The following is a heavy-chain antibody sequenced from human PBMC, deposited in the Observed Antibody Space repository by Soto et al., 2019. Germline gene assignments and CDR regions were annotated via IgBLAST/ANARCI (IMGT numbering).Heavy chain of an antibody. V-gene: IGHV3-49*03. CDR3: TRVAIVDTAMANFDY. D-gene: IGHD5-18*01. Sequence: GGSLGLSCTASGFTFGDYAMSWFRQAPGKGLEWVGFIRSEAYGGTTEYAASVKGRFTISRDDSKSIAYLQMNSLKTEDTAVYYCTRVAIVDTAMANFDYWGQGTLVTVS. CDR1: GFTFGDYA. J-gene: IGHJ4*02. CDR2: IRSEAYGGTT.